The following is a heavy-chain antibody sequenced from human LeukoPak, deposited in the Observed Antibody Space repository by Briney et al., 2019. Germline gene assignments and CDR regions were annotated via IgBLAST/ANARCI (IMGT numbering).Heavy chain of an antibody. CDR2: INHSGST. CDR1: GGSFSGYY. J-gene: IGHJ4*02. V-gene: IGHV4-34*01. Sequence: SETLSLTCAVYGGSFSGYYWSWIRQPPGKGLEWIGEINHSGSTNYNPSLKSRVTISVDTSKNQFSLKLSSVTAADTAVYYCARHSPYSSGWYGEIDYWGQGTLVTVSS. D-gene: IGHD6-19*01. CDR3: ARHSPYSSGWYGEIDY.